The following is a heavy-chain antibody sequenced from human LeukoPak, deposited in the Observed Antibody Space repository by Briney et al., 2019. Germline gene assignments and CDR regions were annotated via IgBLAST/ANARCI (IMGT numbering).Heavy chain of an antibody. CDR1: GITVSTNY. D-gene: IGHD3-3*01. J-gene: IGHJ6*03. Sequence: SGGSLRLSCAASGITVSTNYMSWVRQAPGKGLEWVSSISSSSSYIYYADSVKGRFTISRDNAKNSLYLQMNSLRAEDTAVYYCARERERSGGSYYDFWSGFYYMDVWGKGTTVTVSS. V-gene: IGHV3-21*01. CDR3: ARERERSGGSYYDFWSGFYYMDV. CDR2: ISSSSSYI.